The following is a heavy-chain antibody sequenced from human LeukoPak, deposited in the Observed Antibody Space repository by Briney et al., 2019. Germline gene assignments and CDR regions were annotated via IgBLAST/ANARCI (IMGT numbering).Heavy chain of an antibody. CDR1: GGSFSGYY. Sequence: SETLSLTCAVYGGSFSGYYWSWIRQPPGKGLEWIGYIYYSGSTNYNSSFKSRVTISIDTSKNQFSLRLSSVTAADTAVYYCARAATVTYHDAFDIWGQGTMVTVSS. CDR2: IYYSGST. J-gene: IGHJ3*02. D-gene: IGHD4-17*01. V-gene: IGHV4-59*01. CDR3: ARAATVTYHDAFDI.